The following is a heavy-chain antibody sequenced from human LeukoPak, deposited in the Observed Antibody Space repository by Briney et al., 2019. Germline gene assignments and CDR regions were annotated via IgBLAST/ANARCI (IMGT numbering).Heavy chain of an antibody. D-gene: IGHD3-22*01. CDR1: GFTFSDYY. J-gene: IGHJ3*02. V-gene: IGHV3-11*04. CDR2: ISSSGSTI. CDR3: ARDIYDSSGDAFDI. Sequence: KAGGSLRLSCAASGFTFSDYYMSWIRQAPGKGLEWVSYISSSGSTIYHADSVTGRFTISRDNAKNPLYLQMNSLRAEDTAVYYCARDIYDSSGDAFDIWGQGTMVTVSS.